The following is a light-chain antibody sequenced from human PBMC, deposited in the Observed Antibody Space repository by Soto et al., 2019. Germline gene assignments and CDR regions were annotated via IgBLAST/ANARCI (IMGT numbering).Light chain of an antibody. CDR1: QSISTY. CDR3: QQTNIAPHT. J-gene: IGKJ5*01. CDR2: AAS. V-gene: IGKV1-39*01. Sequence: DIQMTQSPSSLSASVGDRVTITCRASQSISTYLSWYQQKPGKAPYLLIYAASTLQSGVPSRFSGSGSGTDFTLTISSLQAEDFATYYCQQTNIAPHTFGQGTRLEIK.